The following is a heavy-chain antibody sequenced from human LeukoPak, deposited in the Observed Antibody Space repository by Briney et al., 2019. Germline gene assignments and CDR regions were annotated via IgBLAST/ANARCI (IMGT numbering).Heavy chain of an antibody. J-gene: IGHJ4*02. Sequence: ASVKVSCKASGYTFTGYYMHWVRQAPGQGLEWVGWINPNSGGTNYAQKFQGRVTMTRDTSISTAYMELSRLRSDDTAVYHCARVVVGATTFGYWGQGTLVTVSS. CDR1: GYTFTGYY. D-gene: IGHD1-26*01. CDR3: ARVVVGATTFGY. CDR2: INPNSGGT. V-gene: IGHV1-2*02.